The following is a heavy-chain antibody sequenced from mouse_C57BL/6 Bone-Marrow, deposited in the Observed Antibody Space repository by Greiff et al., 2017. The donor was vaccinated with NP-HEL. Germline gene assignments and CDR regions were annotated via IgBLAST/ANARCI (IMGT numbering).Heavy chain of an antibody. D-gene: IGHD1-1*01. Sequence: QLQQPGAALLLPFASFNLSFNSSGYTFTSYWMHWVKQRPGQGLEWIGEIDPSDSYTNYNQKFKGKSTLTVDKSSSTAYMQLSSLTSEDSAVYYGARGMDGSSYWYFDVWGTGTTVTVSS. CDR2: IDPSDSYT. CDR1: GYTFTSYW. CDR3: ARGMDGSSYWYFDV. V-gene: IGHV1-69*01. J-gene: IGHJ1*03.